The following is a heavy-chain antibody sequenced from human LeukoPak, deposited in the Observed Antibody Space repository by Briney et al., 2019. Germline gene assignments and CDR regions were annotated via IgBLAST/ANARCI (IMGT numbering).Heavy chain of an antibody. CDR1: GGSISSSTYY. J-gene: IGHJ6*02. D-gene: IGHD3-16*01. CDR2: IYYSGRT. Sequence: SETLSLTCTVSGGSISSSTYYWGWIRQSPGKGLEWIGSIYYSGRTYYNPSLKSRVTISVDTSKNHFSMKLSSVTAADTAVYYCARGAPWGYGMDVWGQGTTVTVSS. V-gene: IGHV4-39*02. CDR3: ARGAPWGYGMDV.